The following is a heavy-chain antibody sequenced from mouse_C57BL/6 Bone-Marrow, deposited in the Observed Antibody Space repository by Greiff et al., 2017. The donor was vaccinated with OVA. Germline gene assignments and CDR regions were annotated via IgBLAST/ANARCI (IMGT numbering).Heavy chain of an antibody. Sequence: QVQLKQPGAELVKPGASVKMSCKASGYTFTSYWITWVKQRPGQGLEWIGDIYPGSGSTNYNEKFKSKATLTVDTSSSTAYMQLSSLTSEDSAVYYCARRWAYSNYAMDYWGQGTSVTVSS. J-gene: IGHJ4*01. D-gene: IGHD2-12*01. CDR2: IYPGSGST. CDR1: GYTFTSYW. CDR3: ARRWAYSNYAMDY. V-gene: IGHV1-55*01.